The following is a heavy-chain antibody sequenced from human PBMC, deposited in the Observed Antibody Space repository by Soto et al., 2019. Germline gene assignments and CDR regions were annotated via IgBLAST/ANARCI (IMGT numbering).Heavy chain of an antibody. CDR1: GITVNNNY. CDR2: IYSGGST. J-gene: IGHJ6*04. Sequence: EVQLVESGGDLVQPGGSLRLSCAASGITVNNNYMSWVRQAPGKGLEWVSVIYSGGSTGYAYSVKGRFTISRDNPKNTVYLQMNGLRAEDTAVYYCARDVGVWGRGTTVTVSS. CDR3: ARDVGV. V-gene: IGHV3-66*01.